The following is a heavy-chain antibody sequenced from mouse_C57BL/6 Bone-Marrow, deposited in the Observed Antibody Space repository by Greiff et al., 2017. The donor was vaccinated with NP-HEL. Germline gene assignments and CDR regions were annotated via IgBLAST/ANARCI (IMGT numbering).Heavy chain of an antibody. J-gene: IGHJ2*01. CDR1: GYTFTDYY. V-gene: IGHV1-26*01. Sequence: EVQLQQSGPELVKPGASVKISCKASGYTFTDYYMNWVKQSHGKSLEWIGDINPNNGGTSYNQKFKGKATLTVDKSSSTAYMELRSLTSEDSAVYYCAIYYGNYFDYWGQGTTLTVAS. CDR3: AIYYGNYFDY. CDR2: INPNNGGT. D-gene: IGHD2-1*01.